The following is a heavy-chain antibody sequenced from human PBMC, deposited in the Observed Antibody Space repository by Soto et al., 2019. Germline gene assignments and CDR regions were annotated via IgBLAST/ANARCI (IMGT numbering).Heavy chain of an antibody. CDR1: GFTFSSYW. CDR3: ARHWLAHAY. V-gene: IGHV3-74*01. Sequence: PGGSLRLSCAASGFTFSSYWMHWVRQAPGKGLMWVSRINIDGSSISYADSVKGRFTISRDNAKNTLFLQMNSLRAEDTAVYYCARHWLAHAYWGQGNFVTVSS. D-gene: IGHD3-16*01. CDR2: INIDGSSI. J-gene: IGHJ4*02.